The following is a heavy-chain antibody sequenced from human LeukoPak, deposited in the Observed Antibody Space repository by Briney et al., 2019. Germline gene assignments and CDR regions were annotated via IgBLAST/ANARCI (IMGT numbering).Heavy chain of an antibody. Sequence: PGGSLRLSCAASGFTFSSYWMTWVRQAPGKGLEWVANIKQDGGESYYVDSVKGRFTISRDNAENSLYLQMNGLRAEDTAVYYCARLGYCSSTSCNFLNFDYWGQGTLVTVSS. CDR3: ARLGYCSSTSCNFLNFDY. CDR2: IKQDGGES. V-gene: IGHV3-7*01. CDR1: GFTFSSYW. D-gene: IGHD2-2*01. J-gene: IGHJ4*02.